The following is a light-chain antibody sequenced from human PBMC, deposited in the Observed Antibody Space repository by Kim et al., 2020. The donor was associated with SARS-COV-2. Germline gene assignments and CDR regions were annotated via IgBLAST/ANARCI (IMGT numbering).Light chain of an antibody. V-gene: IGLV1-40*01. CDR3: QSYDSSLGGSV. CDR2: TNI. Sequence: QRVTISCTGSTSNIGAGYDVHWYQQLPGAAPKLLIYTNINRPSGVPDRFFGSKSGTSASLAITGLQAADEADYYCQSYDSSLGGSVFGGGTQLTVL. CDR1: TSNIGAGYD. J-gene: IGLJ2*01.